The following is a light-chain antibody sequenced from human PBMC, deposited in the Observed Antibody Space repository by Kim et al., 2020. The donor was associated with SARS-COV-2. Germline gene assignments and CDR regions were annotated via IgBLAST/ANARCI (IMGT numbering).Light chain of an antibody. J-gene: IGKJ1*01. Sequence: ASGGDGVTITCRASQGISNSLAWYQQKPGKAPKLLVYLAYRLESGVPSRFSGSGSGTDYTLTISSLPPEDFATYYCQQYHSTPWTFGHGTKVDSK. CDR2: LAY. V-gene: IGKV1-NL1*01. CDR3: QQYHSTPWT. CDR1: QGISNS.